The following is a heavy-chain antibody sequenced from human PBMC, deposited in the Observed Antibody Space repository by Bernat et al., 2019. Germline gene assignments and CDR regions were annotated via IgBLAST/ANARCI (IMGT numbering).Heavy chain of an antibody. D-gene: IGHD3-22*01. CDR1: GFTFSSYA. CDR3: ARDRGISYYYDSSGYCVIH. Sequence: QVQLVESGGGVVQPGRSLRLSCAASGFTFSSYAMHWVRQAPGKGLEWVAVISYDGSNKYYADSVKGRFTISRDNSKNTLYLQMNSLRAEDTAVYYCARDRGISYYYDSSGYCVIHWGQGTLVTVSS. V-gene: IGHV3-30-3*01. J-gene: IGHJ4*02. CDR2: ISYDGSNK.